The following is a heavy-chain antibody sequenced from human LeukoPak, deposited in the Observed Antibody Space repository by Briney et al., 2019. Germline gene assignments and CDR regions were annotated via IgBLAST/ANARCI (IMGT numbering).Heavy chain of an antibody. J-gene: IGHJ4*02. CDR2: INPNSGGT. V-gene: IGHV1-2*06. CDR3: ARDSYDSPNFDY. D-gene: IGHD3-22*01. Sequence: GASVNVSCKASGYTFTGYYMHWVRQAPGQGLEWMGRINPNSGGTNYAQKFQGRVTMTRDTSISTAYMELSRLRSDDTAVYYCARDSYDSPNFDYWGQGTLVIVSS. CDR1: GYTFTGYY.